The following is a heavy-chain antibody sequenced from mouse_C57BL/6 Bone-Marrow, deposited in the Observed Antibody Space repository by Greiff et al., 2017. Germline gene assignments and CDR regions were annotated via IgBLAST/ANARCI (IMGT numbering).Heavy chain of an antibody. J-gene: IGHJ2*01. CDR1: GFTFSDAW. V-gene: IGHV6-6*01. Sequence: EVKVEESGGGLVQPGGSMKLSCAASGFTFSDAWMDWVRQSPEKGLAWVAEIRNKANNHATYYAESVKGRFTISRDDSKSSAYLQMNSLRAEDTGIYYCTPRGRYYFDYWGQGTTLTVSS. CDR3: TPRGRYYFDY. CDR2: IRNKANNHAT.